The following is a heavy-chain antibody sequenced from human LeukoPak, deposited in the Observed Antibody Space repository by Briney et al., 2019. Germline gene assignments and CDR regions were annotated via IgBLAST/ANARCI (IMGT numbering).Heavy chain of an antibody. CDR3: ASDNPDIVVVPAAMDV. Sequence: SVKVSCKASGGTFSNYAISWVRQAPGQGLEWMGGIIPIFGTPNYVQKFQGRVTFTADESTSTVYMELYSLRSEDTAVYFCASDNPDIVVVPAAMDVWGQGTTVIVSS. V-gene: IGHV1-69*13. D-gene: IGHD2-2*01. CDR1: GGTFSNYA. CDR2: IIPIFGTP. J-gene: IGHJ6*02.